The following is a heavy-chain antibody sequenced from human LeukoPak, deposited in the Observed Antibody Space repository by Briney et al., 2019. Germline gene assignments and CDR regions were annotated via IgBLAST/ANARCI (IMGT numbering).Heavy chain of an antibody. Sequence: GGSLRLSCAVSGITLSNYGMSWVRQAPGKGLEWVAGLSGSGGGTNYADSVMGRFTISRDNAKNTLYLQMNSLRAEDTAVYFCAKRGVVIRVILVGFHKEAYYFDSWGQGALVTVSS. CDR2: LSGSGGGT. D-gene: IGHD3-10*01. CDR3: AKRGVVIRVILVGFHKEAYYFDS. CDR1: GITLSNYG. V-gene: IGHV3-23*01. J-gene: IGHJ4*02.